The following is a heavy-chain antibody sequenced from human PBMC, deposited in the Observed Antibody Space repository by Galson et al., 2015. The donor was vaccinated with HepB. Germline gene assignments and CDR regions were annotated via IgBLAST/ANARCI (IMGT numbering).Heavy chain of an antibody. J-gene: IGHJ4*02. V-gene: IGHV3-53*04. CDR1: GFTVSSNY. CDR2: IYSGGST. D-gene: IGHD1-26*01. Sequence: SLRLSCAASGFTVSSNYMSWVRQAPGKGLEWVSVIYSGGSTYYADSVKGRFTISRHNSKNTLYLQMNSLRAEDTAVYYCARSPPLSGSYYADYWGQGTLVTVSS. CDR3: ARSPPLSGSYYADY.